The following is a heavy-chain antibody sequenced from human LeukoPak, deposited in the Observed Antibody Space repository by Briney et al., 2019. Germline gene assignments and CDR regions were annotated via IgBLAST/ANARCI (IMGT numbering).Heavy chain of an antibody. Sequence: PGGSLRLSCAASGFTFRDAWMSWVRHAPGKGLEWGGGIKSKTDGGTPDYAAPVKGSFTISKDDSKNTLYLQMNSLKTEDTAVYYCTTGVMITFGGVIVFDYWGQGTLVTVSS. J-gene: IGHJ4*02. V-gene: IGHV3-15*01. CDR2: IKSKTDGGTP. CDR1: GFTFRDAW. CDR3: TTGVMITFGGVIVFDY. D-gene: IGHD3-16*02.